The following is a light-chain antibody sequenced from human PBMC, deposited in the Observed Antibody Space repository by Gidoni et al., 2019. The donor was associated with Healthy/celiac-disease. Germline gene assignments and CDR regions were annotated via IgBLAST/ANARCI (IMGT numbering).Light chain of an antibody. J-gene: IGKJ2*01. V-gene: IGKV3-20*01. CDR3: QQYGSTRYT. CDR1: QSVSSSY. CDR2: GAS. Sequence: IVLTPSPGTLSFSPGERATLSCRASQSVSSSYLAWYQKKPVQAPRLLIYGASSRATGIPDRISGSGSGTDFTLTISRLEPEDFAVYYCQQYGSTRYTFGQGTKLEIK.